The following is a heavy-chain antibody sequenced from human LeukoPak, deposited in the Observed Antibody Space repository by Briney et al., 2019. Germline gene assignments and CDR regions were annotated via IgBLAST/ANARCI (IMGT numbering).Heavy chain of an antibody. CDR2: ISGSDST. CDR3: AKGVRFLDWWILDY. CDR1: GFTFSSFA. D-gene: IGHD3-9*01. V-gene: IGHV3-23*01. J-gene: IGHJ4*02. Sequence: GSLRPSLASSGFTFSSFAMSWVRQAPGKGREWVSAISGSDSTYYADSVKGRFTISRDNSKNTLYLQMNSLRAEDTAIYYCAKGVRFLDWWILDYWGQGSLVTVSS.